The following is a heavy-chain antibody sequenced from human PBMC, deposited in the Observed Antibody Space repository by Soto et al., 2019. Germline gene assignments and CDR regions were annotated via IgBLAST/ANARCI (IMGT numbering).Heavy chain of an antibody. V-gene: IGHV6-1*01. CDR2: TYYRSRWYN. Sequence: PTQPLSITCAISGDRVSGNSAAWNWIRQSPSRGLEWLGRTYYRSRWYNDYAVSVKSRITVTPDTSKNQFSLHLNSVTPEDTAVYYCARHEWSTHPYGLHVWGPGTSVTVSS. CDR1: GDRVSGNSAA. CDR3: ARHEWSTHPYGLHV. J-gene: IGHJ6*02. D-gene: IGHD3-3*01.